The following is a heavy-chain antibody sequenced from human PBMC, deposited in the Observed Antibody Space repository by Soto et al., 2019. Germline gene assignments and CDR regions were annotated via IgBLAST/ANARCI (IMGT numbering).Heavy chain of an antibody. J-gene: IGHJ5*02. CDR1: GYSFTSFW. V-gene: IGHV5-51*01. D-gene: IGHD6-13*01. Sequence: GESLKISCKGSGYSFTSFWIGWVRQMPGRGLEWMGIICPGDSDTRYSPSFQGQVTISADKSITTAYLQWSSLKASDTAIYYCARRYSSSQAWFDPWGQGTLVTVSS. CDR2: ICPGDSDT. CDR3: ARRYSSSQAWFDP.